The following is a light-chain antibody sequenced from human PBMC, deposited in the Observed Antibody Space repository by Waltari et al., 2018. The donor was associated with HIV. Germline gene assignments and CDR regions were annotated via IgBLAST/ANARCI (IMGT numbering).Light chain of an antibody. J-gene: IGLJ2*01. Sequence: QSVLTQPPSASGPAGQRVPLSCSGGRNNIGIHSVTWYRHLPGTAPRLLIHHNNQRPSGVPDRFSGSKSGTSASLAISGLQSEDEGDYYCAAWDDGLNALFGGGTKLTVL. CDR1: RNNIGIHS. V-gene: IGLV1-44*01. CDR2: HNN. CDR3: AAWDDGLNAL.